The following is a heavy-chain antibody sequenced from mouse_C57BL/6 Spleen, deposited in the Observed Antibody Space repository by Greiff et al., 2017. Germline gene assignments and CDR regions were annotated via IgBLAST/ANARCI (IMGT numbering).Heavy chain of an antibody. J-gene: IGHJ3*01. D-gene: IGHD2-5*01. V-gene: IGHV1-80*01. CDR2: IYPGDGDT. Sequence: QVQLQQSGAELVKPGASVKISCKASGYAFSSYWMNWVKQRPGKGLEWIGQIYPGDGDTNYNGKFKGKATLTADESSSTAYMQLSSLTSEDSAVYFCAGSNYLAWFAYWGQGTLVTVSA. CDR3: AGSNYLAWFAY. CDR1: GYAFSSYW.